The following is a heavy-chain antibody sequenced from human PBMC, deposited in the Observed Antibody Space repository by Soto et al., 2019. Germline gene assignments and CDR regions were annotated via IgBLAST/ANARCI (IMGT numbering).Heavy chain of an antibody. CDR1: GFTFSSYA. CDR2: ISYDGSNK. J-gene: IGHJ4*02. D-gene: IGHD6-6*01. Sequence: GGSLRLSCAASGFTFSSYAMHWVRQAPGKGLEWVAVISYDGSNKYDADSVKGRFTISSDNSKNTLYLQMNSLRAEDTALYYCARDRPIVRYYFDYWGQGTLVTVSS. CDR3: ARDRPIVRYYFDY. V-gene: IGHV3-30-3*01.